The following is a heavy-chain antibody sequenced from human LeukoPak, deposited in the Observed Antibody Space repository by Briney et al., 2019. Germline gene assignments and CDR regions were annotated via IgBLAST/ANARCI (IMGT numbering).Heavy chain of an antibody. V-gene: IGHV1-69*13. CDR1: GGTFSSYA. CDR2: IIPIFGTA. CDR3: ARSGPRNGCNYY. Sequence: SVKVSCKASGGTFSSYAISWVRQAPGQGLEWMGGIIPIFGTANYAQKFQGRVTITADESTSTAYMELSSLRSEDTAVYYCARSGPRNGCNYYWGQGTLVTVSS. J-gene: IGHJ4*02. D-gene: IGHD5-24*01.